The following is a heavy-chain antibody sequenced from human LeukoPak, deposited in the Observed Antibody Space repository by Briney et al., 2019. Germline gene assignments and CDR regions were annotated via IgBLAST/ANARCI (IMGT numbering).Heavy chain of an antibody. CDR1: GYAFTTSD. V-gene: IGHV1-8*03. CDR3: TRAWDL. Sequence: GASVKVSCKASGYAFTTSDINWGRQATGQGLEWMGWMNPDSGDTGYAEKFQDRLTIVGDTSINTAYMELTNLKSEDTAVYYCTRAWDLRGQGTLVTVSS. J-gene: IGHJ5*02. CDR2: MNPDSGDT.